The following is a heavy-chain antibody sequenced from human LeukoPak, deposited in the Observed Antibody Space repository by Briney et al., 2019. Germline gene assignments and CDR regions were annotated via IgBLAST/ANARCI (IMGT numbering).Heavy chain of an antibody. V-gene: IGHV3-21*01. CDR2: ISSSSSYI. D-gene: IGHD1-26*01. J-gene: IGHJ4*02. Sequence: GGSLRLSCAASGFTFSSYSMNWVRQAPGKGLEWVSSISSSSSYIYYADSVKGRFTISRDNAKNSLYLQMNSLRAEDTAVYYCARDFGGSYYEDYWGQGTLVTVSS. CDR3: ARDFGGSYYEDY. CDR1: GFTFSSYS.